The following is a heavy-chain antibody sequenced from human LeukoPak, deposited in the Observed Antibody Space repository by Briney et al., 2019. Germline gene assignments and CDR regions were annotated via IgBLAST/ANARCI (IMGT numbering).Heavy chain of an antibody. Sequence: GGSLRLSCAASGFTFSSYAMSWVRQAPGKGLEGVSAISGSGGSTYYADSVKGRFTISRDNSKNTLYLQMNSLRAEDTAVYYCAKDIAAADLYYFDYWGQGTLVTVSS. CDR1: GFTFSSYA. D-gene: IGHD6-13*01. CDR3: AKDIAAADLYYFDY. V-gene: IGHV3-23*01. J-gene: IGHJ4*02. CDR2: ISGSGGST.